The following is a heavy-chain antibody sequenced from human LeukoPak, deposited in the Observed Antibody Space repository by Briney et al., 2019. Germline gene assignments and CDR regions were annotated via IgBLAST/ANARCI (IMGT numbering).Heavy chain of an antibody. V-gene: IGHV3-30*02. CDR1: GFTFSSYG. D-gene: IGHD5-12*01. CDR3: AKVMDRDIEATIRLGSQYYFDY. CDR2: IRSDGSNK. J-gene: IGHJ4*02. Sequence: GGSLRLSCAASGFTFSSYGMHWVRQAPGRGLEWVAFIRSDGSNKYYADSVKSRFTISRDNSKNTLYLQLNSLRAEDTAVYYCAKVMDRDIEATIRLGSQYYFDYWGQGTLVTVSS.